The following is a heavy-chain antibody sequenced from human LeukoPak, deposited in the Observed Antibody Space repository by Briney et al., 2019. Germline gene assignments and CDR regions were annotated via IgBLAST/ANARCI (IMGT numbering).Heavy chain of an antibody. J-gene: IGHJ4*02. CDR1: GFTFSSYA. V-gene: IGHV3-23*01. Sequence: PGGSLRLSCAASGFTFSSYAMSWVRQAPGKGLEWVSAISGSGGSTYYADSVKGRFTISRDNAKNSLYLQMNSLRAEDTAVYYCTTDLDSYGPWDFDYWGQGTLVTVSS. D-gene: IGHD5-18*01. CDR2: ISGSGGST. CDR3: TTDLDSYGPWDFDY.